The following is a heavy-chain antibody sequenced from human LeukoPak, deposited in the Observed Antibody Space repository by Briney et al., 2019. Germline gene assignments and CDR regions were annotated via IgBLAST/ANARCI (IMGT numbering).Heavy chain of an antibody. CDR3: ARGAHRRDGYNYYFDY. Sequence: QPGRSLRLSCAASGFTFSSYGMHWVRQAPGKGLEWVAVISYDGSNKYYADSVKGRFTISRDNSKNTLYLQMNSLRAEDTAVYYCARGAHRRDGYNYYFDYWGQGTLVTVSS. J-gene: IGHJ4*02. V-gene: IGHV3-30*03. D-gene: IGHD5-24*01. CDR1: GFTFSSYG. CDR2: ISYDGSNK.